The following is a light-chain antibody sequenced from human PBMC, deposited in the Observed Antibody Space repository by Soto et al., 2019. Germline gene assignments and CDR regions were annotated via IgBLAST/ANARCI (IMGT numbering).Light chain of an antibody. V-gene: IGKV3-15*01. Sequence: EIVMTQSPATLSVSPGERATLSCRASQSVSSNLAWYQQKPGQAPRLLIYGASTRATGIPARXSGSGSGTXXXXXXXXXXXXDXAXXXCQQYNNWPPMYTFGQGTKLEI. CDR1: QSVSSN. CDR3: QQYNNWPPMYT. CDR2: GAS. J-gene: IGKJ2*01.